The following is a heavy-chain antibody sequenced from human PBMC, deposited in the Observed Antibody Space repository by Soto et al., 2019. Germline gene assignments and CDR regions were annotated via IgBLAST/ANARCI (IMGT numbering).Heavy chain of an antibody. CDR3: ARVPDY. J-gene: IGHJ4*02. Sequence: QLPLQESGSGLVQPSQTLSLTCAVSGGSISSGGYSWSWMRQPPGTGLEWIGYIYQSGSTYDNPSRKGRVTISVDRSKNQVARKLSSVTAADTAVDYWARVPDYWGQGTLVTVSS. CDR1: GGSISSGGYS. CDR2: IYQSGST. V-gene: IGHV4-30-2*01.